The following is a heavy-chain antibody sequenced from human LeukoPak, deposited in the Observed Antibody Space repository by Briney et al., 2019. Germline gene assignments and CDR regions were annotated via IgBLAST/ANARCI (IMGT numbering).Heavy chain of an antibody. CDR2: ISGRGGST. Sequence: PGGSLRLSCAASGFTFSSYGMSWVRQAPGKGLEWVSAISGRGGSTYYADSGKGRFTISRDNSKNTLYLQMNSLRAEDTAVYYCTTVGGSYYFSGVGYWGQGTLVTVSS. V-gene: IGHV3-23*01. CDR1: GFTFSSYG. D-gene: IGHD1-26*01. J-gene: IGHJ4*02. CDR3: TTVGGSYYFSGVGY.